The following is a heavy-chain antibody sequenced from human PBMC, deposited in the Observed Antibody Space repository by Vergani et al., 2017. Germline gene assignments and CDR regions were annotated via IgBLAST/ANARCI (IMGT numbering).Heavy chain of an antibody. CDR2: INSDGSRT. J-gene: IGHJ5*01. CDR1: GFSFSGYW. Sequence: EVQLVESGGGLIHPGGSLRLSCEGSGFSFSGYWMHWVRQSPEKGLVWVSRINSDGSRTNYADSVDGGFTISRDNAKNTLYLEINSLTGDDTAIYSCVKARSNGPCFISNCFDSWGQGTLVTVSS. V-gene: IGHV3-74*01. CDR3: VKARSNGPCFISNCFDS. D-gene: IGHD2-8*01.